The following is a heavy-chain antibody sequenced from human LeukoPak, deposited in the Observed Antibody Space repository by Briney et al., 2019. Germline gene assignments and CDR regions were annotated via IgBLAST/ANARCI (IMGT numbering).Heavy chain of an antibody. CDR3: ARQDISLDD. D-gene: IGHD3-3*02. V-gene: IGHV3-23*01. CDR1: EFTFSSYA. CDR2: ITDST. J-gene: IGHJ4*02. Sequence: GGSLRLSCAASEFTFSSYAMTWVRQAPGKGLEWVSAITDSTYFADSVKGRFTISRDNSKNTLYLQMSSLRPEDTALYFCARQDISLDDWGQGTLVTVSS.